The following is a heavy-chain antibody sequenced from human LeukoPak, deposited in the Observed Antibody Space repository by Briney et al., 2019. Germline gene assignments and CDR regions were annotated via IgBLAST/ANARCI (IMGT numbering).Heavy chain of an antibody. CDR3: ARVTYYDYVWGSYRPNRYYFDY. V-gene: IGHV4-38-2*02. D-gene: IGHD3-16*02. Sequence: PSETLSLTCTVSGYSISRGYYWGWIRQPPGQGLEWIGSIYHSGSTYYNPSLKSRVTISVDTSKNQFSLKLSSVTAADTAVYYCARVTYYDYVWGSYRPNRYYFDYWGQGTLVTVSS. CDR2: IYHSGST. CDR1: GYSISRGYY. J-gene: IGHJ4*02.